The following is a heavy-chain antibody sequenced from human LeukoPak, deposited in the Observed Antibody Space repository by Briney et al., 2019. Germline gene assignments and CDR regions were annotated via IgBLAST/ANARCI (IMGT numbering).Heavy chain of an antibody. CDR1: GFTFSSYY. CDR3: TRVTYADGGYFDY. V-gene: IGHV3-21*01. J-gene: IGHJ4*02. Sequence: GGSLRLSCAASGFTFSSYYMNWVRQAPGKGLEMVSSISRSTNYTYYIDSVKGRFTISRDNAKNSLYLQMNSLTAEDTAVYYCTRVTYADGGYFDYWGQGTLVTVSS. D-gene: IGHD2-15*01. CDR2: ISRSTNYT.